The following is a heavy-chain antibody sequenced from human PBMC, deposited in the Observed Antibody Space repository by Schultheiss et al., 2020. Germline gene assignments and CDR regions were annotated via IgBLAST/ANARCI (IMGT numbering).Heavy chain of an antibody. CDR3: ARADGSIAVAGGHYYYYGMDV. CDR1: GDSVSSNSAA. V-gene: IGHV6-1*01. J-gene: IGHJ6*02. D-gene: IGHD6-19*01. CDR2: TYYRSKWYN. Sequence: SETLSLTCAISGDSVSSNSAAWNWIRQSPSRGLEWLGRTYYRSKWYNDYAVSVKSRITINPDTSKNQFSLQLNSVTPEDTAVYYCARADGSIAVAGGHYYYYGMDVWGQGTTVTVSS.